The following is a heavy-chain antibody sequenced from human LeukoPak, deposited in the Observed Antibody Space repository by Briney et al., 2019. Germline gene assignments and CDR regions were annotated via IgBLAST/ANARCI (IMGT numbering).Heavy chain of an antibody. CDR3: ARQQQWLVSKGYGMDV. CDR1: GYSFTSYW. V-gene: IGHV5-51*01. CDR2: IYPGDSDT. J-gene: IGHJ6*02. D-gene: IGHD6-19*01. Sequence: GESQKISCKGSGYSFTSYWIGWVRQMPGKGLEWMGIIYPGDSDTRYSPSFQGQVTISADKSISTAYLQWSSLKASDTAMYYCARQQQWLVSKGYGMDVWGQGTTVTVSS.